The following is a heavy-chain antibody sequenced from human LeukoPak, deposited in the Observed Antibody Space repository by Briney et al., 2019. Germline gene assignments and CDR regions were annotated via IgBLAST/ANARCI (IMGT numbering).Heavy chain of an antibody. J-gene: IGHJ6*02. CDR2: INLNSGGT. CDR3: ARGRKRWLQLDYYGMDV. CDR1: GYTFTGYY. Sequence: ASVKVSCKASGYTFTGYYMHWVRQAPGQGLEWMGWINLNSGGTNYAQKFQGWVTMTRDTSISTAYMELSRLRSDDTAVYYCARGRKRWLQLDYYGMDVWGQGTTVTVSS. V-gene: IGHV1-2*04. D-gene: IGHD5-24*01.